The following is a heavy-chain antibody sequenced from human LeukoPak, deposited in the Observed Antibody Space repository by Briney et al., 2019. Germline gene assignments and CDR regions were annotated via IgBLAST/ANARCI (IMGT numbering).Heavy chain of an antibody. CDR2: ISAYNGNT. D-gene: IGHD1-7*01. CDR3: ARRGSSFAFDI. Sequence: ASVKVSCKASGYTFTSYGISWVRQAPGQGLEWMGWISAYNGNTNYAQKFQGRVTMTRDTSISTAYMELSSLRYDDTAVYYCARRGSSFAFDIWGQGTMVTVSS. CDR1: GYTFTSYG. J-gene: IGHJ3*02. V-gene: IGHV1-18*01.